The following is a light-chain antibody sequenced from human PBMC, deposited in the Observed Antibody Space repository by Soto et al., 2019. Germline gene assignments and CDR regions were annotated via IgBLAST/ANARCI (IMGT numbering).Light chain of an antibody. CDR2: GAS. Sequence: EIVLTQSPGTLSLSPGERATLSCRASQSVSSSYLAWYQQKPGQAPRLLIYGASSRATDNPDRFSGSGSGTDFTLTISRLEPEDFAVYYCQQYGSSLYTFGQGTKLEIK. V-gene: IGKV3-20*01. J-gene: IGKJ2*01. CDR3: QQYGSSLYT. CDR1: QSVSSSY.